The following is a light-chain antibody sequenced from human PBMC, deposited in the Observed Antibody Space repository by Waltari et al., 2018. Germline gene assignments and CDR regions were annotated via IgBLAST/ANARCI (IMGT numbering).Light chain of an antibody. CDR3: QQSYISPRT. J-gene: IGKJ4*01. Sequence: DIQMTQSPSSLSASEGDRVTITCRASQTISTYLNWYPQKPGKAPKLLIYAASSLQVGVPSRFSGSGSGTDFKLTISSLQPEDFATYYCQQSYISPRTFGGGTKVEI. V-gene: IGKV1-39*01. CDR1: QTISTY. CDR2: AAS.